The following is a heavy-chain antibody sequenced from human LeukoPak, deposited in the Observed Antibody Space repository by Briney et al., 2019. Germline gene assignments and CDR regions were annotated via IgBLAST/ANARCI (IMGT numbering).Heavy chain of an antibody. CDR1: GFTFSSYS. CDR2: ISSSSSYI. Sequence: GGSLRLSCAASGFTFSSYSMNWVRQAPGKGLEWVSSISSSSSYIYYADSVKGRLTISRDNAKNSLYLQMNSLRAEDTAVYYCARDSVRVGYGSGSLPFYWGQGTLVTVSS. J-gene: IGHJ4*02. CDR3: ARDSVRVGYGSGSLPFY. V-gene: IGHV3-21*01. D-gene: IGHD3-10*01.